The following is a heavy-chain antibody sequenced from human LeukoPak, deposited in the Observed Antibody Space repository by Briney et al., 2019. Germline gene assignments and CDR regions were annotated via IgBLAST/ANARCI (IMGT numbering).Heavy chain of an antibody. CDR3: ARERGCSGGSCYSYYFDY. V-gene: IGHV3-7*03. D-gene: IGHD2-15*01. Sequence: PGGSLRLSCAASEFTFSSYWMSWVRQAPGKGLEWVANIKQDGSEKYYVDSVKGRFTISRDNAKNSLYLQMNSLRAEDTAAYYCARERGCSGGSCYSYYFDYWGQGTLVTVSS. CDR2: IKQDGSEK. CDR1: EFTFSSYW. J-gene: IGHJ4*02.